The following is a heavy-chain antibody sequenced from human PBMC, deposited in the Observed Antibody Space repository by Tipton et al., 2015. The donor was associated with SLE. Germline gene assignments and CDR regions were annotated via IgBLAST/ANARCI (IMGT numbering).Heavy chain of an antibody. D-gene: IGHD1-26*01. J-gene: IGHJ4*02. CDR3: ARAPSGSHDFDY. CDR2: LYSSGST. V-gene: IGHV4-59*01. CDR1: GGSISGYY. Sequence: TLSLTCTVSGGSISGYYWSWIRQSPGKGLEWIGDLYSSGSTNYNPSLKSRVTISVDTSNNQFSLRLSSVTAADTAVYYCARAPSGSHDFDYWGQGTLVTVSS.